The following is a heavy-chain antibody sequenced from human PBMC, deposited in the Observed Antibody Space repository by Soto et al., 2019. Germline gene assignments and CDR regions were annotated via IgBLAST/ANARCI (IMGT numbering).Heavy chain of an antibody. CDR2: INPSGGST. D-gene: IGHD2-15*01. Sequence: QVQLVQSGAEVKKPGASVKVSCKASGYTFTSSYIHWVRQAPGQGLEWVGIINPSGGSTTDAQKFQGRLTMTRDTSTSTVYMELSSLRSEDTAVYYCARVYCSGGGCYGIDYWGQGTLVTVSS. J-gene: IGHJ4*02. V-gene: IGHV1-46*01. CDR3: ARVYCSGGGCYGIDY. CDR1: GYTFTSSY.